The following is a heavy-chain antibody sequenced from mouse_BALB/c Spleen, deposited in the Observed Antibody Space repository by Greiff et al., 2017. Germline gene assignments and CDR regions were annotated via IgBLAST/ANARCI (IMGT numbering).Heavy chain of an antibody. J-gene: IGHJ2*01. CDR1: GFTFSSYG. D-gene: IGHD2-4*01. CDR2: ISSGGSYT. Sequence: EVKLMESGGDLVKPGGSLKLSCAASGFTFSSYGMSWVRQTPDKRLEWVATISSGGSYTYYHDSVKGRFTISRDNAKNTLYLQMRSMKSEDTAIYYCARQYDSAYYFDYWGQGTTLTVSS. V-gene: IGHV5-6*01. CDR3: ARQYDSAYYFDY.